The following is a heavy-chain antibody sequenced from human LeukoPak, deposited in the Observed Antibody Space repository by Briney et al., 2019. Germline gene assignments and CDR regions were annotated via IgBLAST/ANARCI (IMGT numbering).Heavy chain of an antibody. V-gene: IGHV4-38-2*02. CDR3: ARADYSSTWSHDYYYMDV. D-gene: IGHD6-13*01. CDR2: IYHSGST. CDR1: GASISTYY. Sequence: SETLSLTCTVSGASISTYYWGWIRQPPGKGLEWIGSIYHSGSTYYNPSLKSRVTISVDTSKNQFSLKLSSVTAADTAVYYCARADYSSTWSHDYYYMDVWGKGTTVTVSS. J-gene: IGHJ6*03.